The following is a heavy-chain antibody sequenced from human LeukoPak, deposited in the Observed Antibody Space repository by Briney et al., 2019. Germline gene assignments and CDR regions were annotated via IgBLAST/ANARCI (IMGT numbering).Heavy chain of an antibody. CDR3: ARTYYDFWRRWFDP. V-gene: IGHV4-34*01. Sequence: SSETLSLTCAVYGGSLNGHYWSWIRQPPGKGLEWIGEGSESGGTKFNPSLKSRVTISADTSKNQFSLKLSSVTAADTAVYYCARTYYDFWRRWFDPWGQGTLVTVSS. D-gene: IGHD3-3*01. CDR1: GGSLNGHY. J-gene: IGHJ5*02. CDR2: GSESGGT.